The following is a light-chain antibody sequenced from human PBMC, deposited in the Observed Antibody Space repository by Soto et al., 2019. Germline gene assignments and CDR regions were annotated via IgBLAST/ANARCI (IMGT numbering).Light chain of an antibody. CDR3: QQYCRSPPFT. CDR1: QSVSSTY. V-gene: IGKV3-20*01. CDR2: RAS. J-gene: IGKJ2*01. Sequence: EIVLTQSPGTLSLSPGERATLSCRASQSVSSTYIAWYQQNPGQAPRHLIYRASSRATGIPDRFSGSGSGTDFTLTISRLEPEDFAVYFCQQYCRSPPFTFGQGTKVEIK.